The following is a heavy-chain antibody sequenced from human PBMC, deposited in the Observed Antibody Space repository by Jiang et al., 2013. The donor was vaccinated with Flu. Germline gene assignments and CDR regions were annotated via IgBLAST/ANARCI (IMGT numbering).Heavy chain of an antibody. CDR3: ARERLWFGELSAWFDP. D-gene: IGHD3-10*01. J-gene: IGHJ5*02. V-gene: IGHV4-59*01. CDR2: IYYSGST. CDR1: GGSISSYY. Sequence: LLKPSETLSLTCTVSGGSISSYYWSWIRQPPGKGLEWIGYIYYSGSTNYNPSLKSRVTISVDTSKNQFSLKLSSVTAADTAVYYCARERLWFGELSAWFDPWGQGTLVTVSS.